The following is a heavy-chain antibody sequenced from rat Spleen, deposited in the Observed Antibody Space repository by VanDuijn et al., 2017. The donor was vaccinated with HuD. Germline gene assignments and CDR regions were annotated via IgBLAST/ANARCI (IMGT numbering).Heavy chain of an antibody. CDR3: AKEGIYTTDYPNWFAY. D-gene: IGHD1-6*01. V-gene: IGHV5S14*01. CDR1: GFTFSNYG. CDR2: ISTGGGNT. Sequence: EVQLVESGGGLVQPGRSLKLSCAASGFTFSNYGMAWVRQTPTKGLEWVASISTGGGNTYYRDSVKGRFTISRDNAKNTKYMQMDSLRSEETATYYCAKEGIYTTDYPNWFAYWGQGTLVTVSS. J-gene: IGHJ3*01.